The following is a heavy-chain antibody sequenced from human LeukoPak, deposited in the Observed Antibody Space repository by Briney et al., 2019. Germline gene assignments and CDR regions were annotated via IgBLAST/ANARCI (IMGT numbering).Heavy chain of an antibody. Sequence: PSETLSLTCAVYGGSFSGYYWSWIRQPPGKGLEWIGEINHSGSTNYNPSLKSRVTISVDTSKNQFSLKLSSVTAADTAVYYCARLRMVRGVIRFKDYYYMDVWGKGTTVTISS. J-gene: IGHJ6*03. V-gene: IGHV4-34*01. CDR3: ARLRMVRGVIRFKDYYYMDV. CDR1: GGSFSGYY. CDR2: INHSGST. D-gene: IGHD3-10*01.